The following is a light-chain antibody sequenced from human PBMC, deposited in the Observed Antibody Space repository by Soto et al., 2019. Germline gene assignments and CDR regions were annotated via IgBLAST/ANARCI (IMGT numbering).Light chain of an antibody. J-gene: IGLJ1*01. CDR3: CSYAGSYNYV. CDR1: SSDVGGYNY. Sequence: LTQPRSVSGSPGQSVTISCTGTSSDVGGYNYVSWYQQHPGKAPKLMIYDVSKRPSGVPDRFSGSKSGNTASLTISGLQAEDEADYYCCSYAGSYNYVFGTGTKVTVL. V-gene: IGLV2-11*01. CDR2: DVS.